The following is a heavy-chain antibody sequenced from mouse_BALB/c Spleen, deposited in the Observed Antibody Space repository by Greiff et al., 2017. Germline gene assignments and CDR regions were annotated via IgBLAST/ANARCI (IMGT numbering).Heavy chain of an antibody. Sequence: EVQVVESGGGLVQPGGSRKLSCAASGFTFSSFGMHWVRQAPEKGLEWVAYISSGSSTIYYADTVKGRFTISRDNPKNTLFLQMTSLRSEDTAMYYCARSSLLRDAMDYWGQGTSVTVSS. CDR3: ARSSLLRDAMDY. D-gene: IGHD1-2*01. CDR2: ISSGSSTI. CDR1: GFTFSSFG. J-gene: IGHJ4*01. V-gene: IGHV5-17*02.